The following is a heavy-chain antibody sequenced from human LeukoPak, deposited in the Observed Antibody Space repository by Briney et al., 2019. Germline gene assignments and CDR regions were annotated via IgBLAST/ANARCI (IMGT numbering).Heavy chain of an antibody. CDR1: GYTFTGHY. J-gene: IGHJ6*03. V-gene: IGHV1-2*02. CDR2: INPISGGT. D-gene: IGHD3-3*01. Sequence: ASVTVSFKASGYTFTGHYMHWVRQAPGQGLEWMGWINPISGGTNFAQKFQGRVTMTRDTSISTAYMELSRLTSDDTAVYYCASSAERWSGPEYYYYYYMDVWGKGTTVTVSS. CDR3: ASSAERWSGPEYYYYYYMDV.